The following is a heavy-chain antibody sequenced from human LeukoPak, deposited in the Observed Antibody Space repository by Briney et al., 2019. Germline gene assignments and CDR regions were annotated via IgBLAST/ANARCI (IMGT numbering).Heavy chain of an antibody. CDR2: IYYSGST. Sequence: SETLSLTCTVSGGSISSYYWNWIRQPPGKGLEWIGYIYYSGSTNYNPSLKSRVTISVDTSKNQFSLKLSSVTAADTAVYYCARVTVTTPIYYYYYMDVWGKGTTVTVSS. D-gene: IGHD4-17*01. CDR3: ARVTVTTPIYYYYYMDV. CDR1: GGSISSYY. J-gene: IGHJ6*03. V-gene: IGHV4-59*01.